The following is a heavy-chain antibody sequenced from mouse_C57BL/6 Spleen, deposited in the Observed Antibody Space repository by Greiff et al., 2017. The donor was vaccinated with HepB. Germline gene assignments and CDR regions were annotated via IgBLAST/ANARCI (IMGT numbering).Heavy chain of an antibody. CDR1: GYTFTSYW. V-gene: IGHV1-50*01. Sequence: QVQLQQSGAELVKPGASVKLSCKASGYTFTSYWMQWVKQRPGQGLEWIGEIDPSDSYTNYNQKFKGKATLTVDTSSSTAYMQLSSLTSEDSAVYYCARDASYGSPYWYFDVWGTGTTVTVSS. CDR3: ARDASYGSPYWYFDV. CDR2: IDPSDSYT. D-gene: IGHD1-1*01. J-gene: IGHJ1*03.